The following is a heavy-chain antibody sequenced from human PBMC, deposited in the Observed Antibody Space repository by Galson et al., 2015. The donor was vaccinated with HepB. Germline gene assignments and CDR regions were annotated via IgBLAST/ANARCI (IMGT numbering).Heavy chain of an antibody. J-gene: IGHJ4*02. Sequence: SLRLSCAASGFTFNSYAVNWVRQAPGKGLEWVSSISGSGGVTYYADSVRGRFTISRDNSKNTLYLQMNSLRAEDTAVYYCAKDWSYNWIHWGQGTLVTVSS. CDR2: ISGSGGVT. CDR1: GFTFNSYA. D-gene: IGHD1-1*01. CDR3: AKDWSYNWIH. V-gene: IGHV3-23*01.